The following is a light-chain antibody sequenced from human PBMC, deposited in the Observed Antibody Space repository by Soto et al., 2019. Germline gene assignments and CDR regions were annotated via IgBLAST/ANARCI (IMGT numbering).Light chain of an antibody. CDR2: DAS. J-gene: IGKJ5*01. CDR3: HSRA. V-gene: IGKV1-5*01. Sequence: DIQVTQSASTLSASVGDRVTISCRASQSIDTYLAWYQQKPGQAPKSLIYDASTLESGVPSRFSGSGSETEFTLTISRLQPDDFATYFCHSRAFGQGTRLEI. CDR1: QSIDTY.